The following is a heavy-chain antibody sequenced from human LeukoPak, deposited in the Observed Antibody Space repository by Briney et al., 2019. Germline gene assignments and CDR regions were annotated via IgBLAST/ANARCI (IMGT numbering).Heavy chain of an antibody. J-gene: IGHJ4*02. CDR3: AGGDSSSWYRFFDY. D-gene: IGHD6-13*01. Sequence: PSETLSLTCSVSGYSISSGFYWGWIRQPAGKGLEWIGRIYVGGNTNYNPSFKSRVTMSVDMSKNQFSLKLNSVTAADTAVYFCAGGDSSSWYRFFDYWGQGILVTVSS. V-gene: IGHV4-4*07. CDR2: IYVGGNT. CDR1: GYSISSGFY.